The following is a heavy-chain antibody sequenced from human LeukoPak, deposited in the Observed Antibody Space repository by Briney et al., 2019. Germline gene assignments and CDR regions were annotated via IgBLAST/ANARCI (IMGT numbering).Heavy chain of an antibody. J-gene: IGHJ3*02. Sequence: SQTLSLTCAISGDSVSSNSAAWNWIRQSPSRGLEWLGRTYYRSKWYNDYAVSVKSRITINPDTSKNQFSLQLNSVTPEDTAVYYCARDLGSSWSGVEAFDIWGQGTMVTVSS. CDR3: ARDLGSSWSGVEAFDI. CDR1: GDSVSSNSAA. CDR2: TYYRSKWYN. D-gene: IGHD6-13*01. V-gene: IGHV6-1*01.